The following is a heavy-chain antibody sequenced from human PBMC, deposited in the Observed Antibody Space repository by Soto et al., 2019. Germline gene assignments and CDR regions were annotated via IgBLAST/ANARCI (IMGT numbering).Heavy chain of an antibody. D-gene: IGHD6-19*01. CDR1: GFTFSSYW. Sequence: EVQLVESGGGLVQPGGSLILSCAASGFTFSSYWMSWVRQAPGKGLVWVANIKQDGSEKYYVDSVKGRFTISRDNAKNSPYLQMNSLRAEDTAVYYCARDHGAVAKTNYSDYWRQGTLLTVSS. J-gene: IGHJ4*02. V-gene: IGHV3-7*01. CDR2: IKQDGSEK. CDR3: ARDHGAVAKTNYSDY.